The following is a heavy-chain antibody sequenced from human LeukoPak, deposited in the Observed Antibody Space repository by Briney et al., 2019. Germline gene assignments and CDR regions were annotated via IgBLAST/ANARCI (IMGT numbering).Heavy chain of an antibody. J-gene: IGHJ4*02. V-gene: IGHV4-31*03. CDR2: IYYSGST. CDR1: GGSISSGGYY. Sequence: PSETLSLTRTVSGGSISSGGYYWSWIRQHPGKGLEWIGYIYYSGSTYYNPSLKSRITISVDTSKNQFSLKLSSVTAADTAVYYCARVTRAVFDYWGQGTLVTVSS. D-gene: IGHD6-19*01. CDR3: ARVTRAVFDY.